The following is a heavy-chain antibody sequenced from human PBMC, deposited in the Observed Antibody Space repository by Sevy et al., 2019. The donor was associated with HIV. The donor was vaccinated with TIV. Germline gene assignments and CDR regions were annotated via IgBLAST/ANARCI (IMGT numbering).Heavy chain of an antibody. CDR1: GFTFSNAW. J-gene: IGHJ4*02. CDR2: IKSRSGTT. CDR3: TTDGRERRNYCFDY. Sequence: GGSLRLSCAAAGFTFSNAWMNWVRQAPGKGLEWVGRIKSRSGTTDYAEPVKDRFTISRDDSKNTLHLQMNSLKTEDTAVYYCTTDGRERRNYCFDYWGQGTQVTVSS. V-gene: IGHV3-15*07. D-gene: IGHD1-7*01.